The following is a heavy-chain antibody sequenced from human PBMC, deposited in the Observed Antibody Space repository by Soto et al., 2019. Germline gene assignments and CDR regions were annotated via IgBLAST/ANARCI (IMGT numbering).Heavy chain of an antibody. Sequence: ASVKVSCKASGYTFTSYYMHWVRQAPGQGLEWMGRINPSGGSTNYAQKFQGRVTMTTDTSTSTVYMELSSLRSEDTAVYYCASETMTTVSNYVDYWGQGTLVTVSS. J-gene: IGHJ4*02. D-gene: IGHD4-4*01. CDR1: GYTFTSYY. CDR2: INPSGGST. V-gene: IGHV1-46*01. CDR3: ASETMTTVSNYVDY.